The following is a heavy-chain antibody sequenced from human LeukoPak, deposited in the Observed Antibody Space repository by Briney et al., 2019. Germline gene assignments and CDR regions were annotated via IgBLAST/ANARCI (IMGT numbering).Heavy chain of an antibody. Sequence: KPSETLSLTCIVSGGSISSYSWTWIRQPAGGGLEGIGRIYTSGTTNYNPSLKSRVTMSVDTSKNQVSPTLSSLTAADTAVYFFGGEAGGGYARAFDIWGQGTMVTVSS. J-gene: IGHJ3*02. D-gene: IGHD5-12*01. V-gene: IGHV4-4*07. CDR1: GGSISSYS. CDR3: GGEAGGGYARAFDI. CDR2: IYTSGTT.